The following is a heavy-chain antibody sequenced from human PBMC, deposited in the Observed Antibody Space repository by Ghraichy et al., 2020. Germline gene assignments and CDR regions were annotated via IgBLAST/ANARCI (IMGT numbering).Heavy chain of an antibody. CDR2: INHSGST. V-gene: IGHV4-34*01. CDR3: ARYTGYSSSWYGGAGYFDY. Sequence: SETLSLTCAVYGGSFSGYYWSWIRQPPGKGLEWIGEINHSGSTNSNPSLKCRVTISVDTSKNQFSLKLSSVTAADTAVYYCARYTGYSSSWYGGAGYFDYWGQGTLVTVSS. CDR1: GGSFSGYY. D-gene: IGHD6-13*01. J-gene: IGHJ4*02.